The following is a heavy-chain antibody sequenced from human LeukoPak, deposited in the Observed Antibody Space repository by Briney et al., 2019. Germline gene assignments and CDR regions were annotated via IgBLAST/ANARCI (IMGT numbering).Heavy chain of an antibody. V-gene: IGHV3-74*01. Sequence: GGSLRLSCAASGFTFSSHWMHWVRQAPGKGLVWVSIINTDGSTTRYADSVEGRFTISRDNARNTLYLEMNSPRVEDTAVYFCARDTSRTMDVWGQGTTVTVSS. CDR1: GFTFSSHW. CDR3: ARDTSRTMDV. J-gene: IGHJ6*02. CDR2: INTDGSTT.